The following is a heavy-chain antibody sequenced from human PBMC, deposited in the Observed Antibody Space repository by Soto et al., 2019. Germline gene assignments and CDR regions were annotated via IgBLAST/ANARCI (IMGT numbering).Heavy chain of an antibody. CDR3: ARGRGIGFSSTWNIYWYYNMDV. Sequence: QVQLVQSGAEVRKSGSSVKVSCKAAGGTFSDYALSWVRQAPGQGLEWMGGIIPMFATTNYAQKFQGRVTITADDSATTAHMELSSQKSEDTAVYYCARGRGIGFSSTWNIYWYYNMDVWGQGTTVTVSS. D-gene: IGHD6-13*01. CDR1: GGTFSDYA. V-gene: IGHV1-69*01. J-gene: IGHJ6*02. CDR2: IIPMFATT.